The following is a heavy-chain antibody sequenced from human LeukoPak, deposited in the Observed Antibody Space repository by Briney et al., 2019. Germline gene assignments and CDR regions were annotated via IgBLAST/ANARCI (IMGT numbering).Heavy chain of an antibody. D-gene: IGHD6-6*01. Sequence: GESLKISCKGSGYSFTSYWIGWVRQAPGQGLEWMGWIGAYNGNTNYAQKLQGRVTMTTDTSTSTAYMELRSLRSDDTAVYYCARDRRSSSSNSILFDYWGQGTVVTVSS. CDR2: IGAYNGNT. V-gene: IGHV1-18*04. CDR3: ARDRRSSSSNSILFDY. J-gene: IGHJ4*02. CDR1: GYSFTSYW.